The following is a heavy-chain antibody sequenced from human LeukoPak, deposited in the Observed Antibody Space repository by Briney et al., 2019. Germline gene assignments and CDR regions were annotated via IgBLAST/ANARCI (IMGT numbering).Heavy chain of an antibody. Sequence: GGSLRLSCEASGFSFSNYWMSWVRQAPGRGLEWVANINPDGSDRRYMDPVSGRFTISRDNARNSLYLQMNYLRVEDTAVYYCASGHFDWLLGGQGALVTVSS. CDR1: GFSFSNYW. J-gene: IGHJ4*02. D-gene: IGHD3-9*01. CDR2: INPDGSDR. V-gene: IGHV3-7*01. CDR3: ASGHFDWLL.